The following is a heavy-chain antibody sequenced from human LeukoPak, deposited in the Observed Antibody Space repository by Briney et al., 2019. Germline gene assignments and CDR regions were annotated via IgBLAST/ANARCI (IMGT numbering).Heavy chain of an antibody. J-gene: IGHJ5*02. V-gene: IGHV4-59*01. CDR2: IYYSGST. CDR1: GGSISSYY. CDR3: ARGTGGDSSGYYYPSWFDP. D-gene: IGHD3-22*01. Sequence: PSETPSLTCTVSGGSISSYYWSWIRQPPGKGLEWIGYIYYSGSTNYNPSLKSRVTISVDTSKNQFSLKLSSVTAADTAVYYCARGTGGDSSGYYYPSWFDPWGQGTLVTVSS.